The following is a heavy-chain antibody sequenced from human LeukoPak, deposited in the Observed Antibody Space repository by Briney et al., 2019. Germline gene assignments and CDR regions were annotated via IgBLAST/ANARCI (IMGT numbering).Heavy chain of an antibody. Sequence: PGGSLRLSCAASGFTFSSYSMNWVRQASGKGLEWVSSISSSSSYIYYADSVKGRFTISRDNAKNSLYLQMNSLRAEDTAVYYCARDSLDDYVWGSYREKPLDYWGQGTLVTVSS. CDR1: GFTFSSYS. J-gene: IGHJ4*02. V-gene: IGHV3-21*01. CDR3: ARDSLDDYVWGSYREKPLDY. D-gene: IGHD3-16*02. CDR2: ISSSSSYI.